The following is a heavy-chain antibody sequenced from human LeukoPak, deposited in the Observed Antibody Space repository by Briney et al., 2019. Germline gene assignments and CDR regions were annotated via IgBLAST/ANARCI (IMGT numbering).Heavy chain of an antibody. Sequence: SETLSLTCTVSGGSISSYYWSWIRQPPGKGLEWIGYIYYSGSTNYNPSLKSRVTISVDTSKNQFSLKLSSVTAADTAVYYCARLSFYYDTSAYYYYYMDVWGKGTTVTISS. J-gene: IGHJ6*03. CDR2: IYYSGST. CDR1: GGSISSYY. V-gene: IGHV4-59*01. CDR3: ARLSFYYDTSAYYYYYMDV. D-gene: IGHD3-22*01.